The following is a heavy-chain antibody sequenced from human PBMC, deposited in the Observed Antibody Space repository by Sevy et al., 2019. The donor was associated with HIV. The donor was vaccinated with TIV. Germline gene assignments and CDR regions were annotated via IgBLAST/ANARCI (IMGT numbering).Heavy chain of an antibody. J-gene: IGHJ4*02. CDR2: IKQDGNEK. D-gene: IGHD3-22*01. V-gene: IGHV3-7*01. CDR1: GFNLSPYC. CDR3: ASNTVDSDSNSYCLDD. Sequence: GGSLRLSCVASGFNLSPYCMTWVRQAPGKGLEWVANIKQDGNEKYYVDSVKGRFTVSRDNAKNALYLQMYSLRVEDTDDYFCASNTVDSDSNSYCLDDWGQGTRVTVSS.